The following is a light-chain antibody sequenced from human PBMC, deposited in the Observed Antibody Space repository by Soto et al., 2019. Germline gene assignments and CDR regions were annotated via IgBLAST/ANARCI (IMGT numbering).Light chain of an antibody. V-gene: IGLV2-14*01. CDR3: SSYTSSSTL. CDR2: EVS. Sequence: QSVLTEPASVSGSPRQSITSSCAGTSSDVGSYNYVSWYQQHPGKAPKLMIYEVSNRPSGVSSRFSGSKSGNTASLTISGLQAEDEADYYCSSYTSSSTLFGTGTKVTVL. CDR1: SSDVGSYNY. J-gene: IGLJ1*01.